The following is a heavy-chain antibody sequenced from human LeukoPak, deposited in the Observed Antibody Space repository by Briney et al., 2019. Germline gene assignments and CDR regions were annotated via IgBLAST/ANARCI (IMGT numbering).Heavy chain of an antibody. V-gene: IGHV4-59*12. CDR2: IYYTGNT. D-gene: IGHD2-2*01. CDR3: ARGRTGYHLLPTKKDYSYYYVDV. CDR1: GGSISNYY. Sequence: SETLSLTCTVSGGSISNYYWNWIRQPPGKGLEWIGYIYYTGNTNYNPSLKSRVTISVDTSKNQFSLKLSSVTAADTAVYYCARGRTGYHLLPTKKDYSYYYVDVWDKGTTVTVSS. J-gene: IGHJ6*03.